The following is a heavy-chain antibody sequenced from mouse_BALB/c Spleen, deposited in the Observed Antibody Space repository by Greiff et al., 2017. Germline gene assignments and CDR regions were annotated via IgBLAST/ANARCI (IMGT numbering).Heavy chain of an antibody. CDR2: INPSTGYT. V-gene: IGHV1-7*01. Sequence: QVQLKESGAELAKPGASVKMSCKASGYTFTSYWMHWVKQRPGQGLEWIGYINPSTGYTEYNQKFKDKATLTADKSSSTAYMQLSSLTSEDSAVYYCARKGYDVAYWGQGTLVTVSA. J-gene: IGHJ3*01. CDR3: ARKGYDVAY. D-gene: IGHD2-2*01. CDR1: GYTFTSYW.